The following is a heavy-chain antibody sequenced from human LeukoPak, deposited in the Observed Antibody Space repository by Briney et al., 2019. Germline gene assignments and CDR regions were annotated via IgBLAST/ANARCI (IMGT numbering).Heavy chain of an antibody. CDR2: IKEDGSEK. CDR1: GFTFRTYW. J-gene: IGHJ4*02. CDR3: TRGGY. Sequence: GGSLRLSCAASGFTFRTYWMSWVRQAPGKGLEWVANIKEDGSEKYYVDSVKGRFTISTDDVKNSLYLQMNSLRAEDTAVYYCTRGGYWGQGTLVTASS. V-gene: IGHV3-7*04.